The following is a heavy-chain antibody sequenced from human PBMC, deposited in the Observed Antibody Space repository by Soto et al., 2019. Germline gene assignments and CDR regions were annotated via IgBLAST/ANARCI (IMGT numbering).Heavy chain of an antibody. CDR2: ISAYNGNT. V-gene: IGHV1-18*01. D-gene: IGHD1-26*01. CDR1: GYTFTSYG. Sequence: QVQLVQSGGEVKKPGASVKVSCKASGYTFTSYGISWVRQAPGQGLEWMGRISAYNGNTNYAQKLQGRVTMTTDTSTSPDYMELRGLRSEDTAVYYWARVVGALGHWFDPWGQGTLVTVCS. J-gene: IGHJ5*02. CDR3: ARVVGALGHWFDP.